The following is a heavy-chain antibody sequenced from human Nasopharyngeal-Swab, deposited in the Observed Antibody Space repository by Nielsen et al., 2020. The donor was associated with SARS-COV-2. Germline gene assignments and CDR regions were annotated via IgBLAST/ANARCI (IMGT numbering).Heavy chain of an antibody. CDR2: ISGSGGDT. V-gene: IGHV3-23*01. CDR1: GFSFSTYA. D-gene: IGHD6-13*01. Sequence: GGSLRLSCAASGFSFSTYAMSWVRQAPGKGLEWVSAISGSGGDTYYADSVKGRFTISRDNSKNTLYLRMNSLRAEDTAVYYCAKDGSSSPTYWGQGTLVTVSP. CDR3: AKDGSSSPTY. J-gene: IGHJ4*02.